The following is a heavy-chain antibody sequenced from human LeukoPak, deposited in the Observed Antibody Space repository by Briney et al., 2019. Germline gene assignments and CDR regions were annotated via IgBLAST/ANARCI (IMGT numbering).Heavy chain of an antibody. CDR2: FIPILNTT. Sequence: ASVKVSCKASGGTFSGNSITWVRQAPGQGLEWMGRFIPILNTTNYAQDFQGRVTLTADKSTSTAYMALMSLGSEDTAVYYCARETRDSNWNSVAYLDHWGQGTLVTVSS. CDR3: ARETRDSNWNSVAYLDH. V-gene: IGHV1-69*08. D-gene: IGHD1-7*01. J-gene: IGHJ4*02. CDR1: GGTFSGNS.